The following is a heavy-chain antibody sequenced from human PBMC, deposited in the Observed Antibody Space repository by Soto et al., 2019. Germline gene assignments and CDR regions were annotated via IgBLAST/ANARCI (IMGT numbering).Heavy chain of an antibody. D-gene: IGHD6-6*01. Sequence: EAQLLESGGDWAQPGGSLRLSCAASGFTFSSHGMSWVRQAPGKGLEWIAGLSRGGGTTYYADSVKGRFRISRDNSKNTLDLIRNSLKVEDTALYYCAKDGQYRTDGFDVWGQGTMVTVSS. CDR3: AKDGQYRTDGFDV. CDR2: LSRGGGTT. J-gene: IGHJ3*01. CDR1: GFTFSSHG. V-gene: IGHV3-23*01.